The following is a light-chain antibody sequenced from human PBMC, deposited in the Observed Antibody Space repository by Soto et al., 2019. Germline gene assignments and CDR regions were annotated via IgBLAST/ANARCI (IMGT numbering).Light chain of an antibody. Sequence: DIQMTQSPSSLSASVGDRVTITCRASQSISSYLNWYQQKPGKAPKLLIYAASSLQSGVPSRFSGSGSGTDFTLTISSLQPEDFATYYCQQSYSTILKFGGGTKVDIK. CDR3: QQSYSTILK. CDR1: QSISSY. CDR2: AAS. V-gene: IGKV1-39*01. J-gene: IGKJ4*02.